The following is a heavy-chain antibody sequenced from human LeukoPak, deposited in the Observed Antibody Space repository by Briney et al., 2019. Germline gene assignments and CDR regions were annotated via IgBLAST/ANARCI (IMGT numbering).Heavy chain of an antibody. CDR1: GYTFTSYD. CDR3: ARVVEIPYYYYGMDV. CDR2: INPNSGNT. J-gene: IGHJ6*04. Sequence: ASVTVSCKASGYTFTSYDINWVRQAPGQGLEWMGWINPNSGNTGYAQKFQGRGTMTRNTSISTDYMELSSLRSEDTAVYYCARVVEIPYYYYGMDVWGKGTTVSVSS. V-gene: IGHV1-8*01.